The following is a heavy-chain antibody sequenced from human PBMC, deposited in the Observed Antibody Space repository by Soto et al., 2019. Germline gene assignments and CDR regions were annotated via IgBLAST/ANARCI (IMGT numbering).Heavy chain of an antibody. J-gene: IGHJ6*03. Sequence: GASVKVSCKASGGTFSSYGISWVRQAPGQGLEWMGWISAYNGNTNYAQKLQGRVTMTTDTSTSTAYMELRSLRSDDTAVYYCATLHYDFWSGYPDPNYYMDVWGKGTTVTVSS. D-gene: IGHD3-3*01. CDR2: ISAYNGNT. V-gene: IGHV1-18*01. CDR1: GGTFSSYG. CDR3: ATLHYDFWSGYPDPNYYMDV.